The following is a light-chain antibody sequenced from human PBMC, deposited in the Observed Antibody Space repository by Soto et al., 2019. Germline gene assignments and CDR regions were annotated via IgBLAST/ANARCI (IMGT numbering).Light chain of an antibody. CDR2: EVS. J-gene: IGLJ1*01. CDR1: SSDVGGYNY. CDR3: TSYTRRSTYV. V-gene: IGLV2-14*01. Sequence: QSVLTQPASVSGSPGQSITISCTGTSSDVGGYNYVSWYQQHPGKAPKLMIYEVSDRPSGISNRFSGSKSGNTASLTISGLQAEDDADYYCTSYTRRSTYVFGTGTKV.